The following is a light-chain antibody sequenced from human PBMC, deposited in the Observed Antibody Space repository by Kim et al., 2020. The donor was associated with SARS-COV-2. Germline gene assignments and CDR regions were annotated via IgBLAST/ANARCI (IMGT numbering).Light chain of an antibody. CDR2: DVS. Sequence: GQSITISCTGTNSDVGGYNYVSWYQQHPGKAPKLMILDVSRRPSGVSNRFSGSKSGNTASLTISGLQAADEADYYCSSYTSTSPVVFGGGTKLTVL. V-gene: IGLV2-14*04. CDR3: SSYTSTSPVV. J-gene: IGLJ2*01. CDR1: NSDVGGYNY.